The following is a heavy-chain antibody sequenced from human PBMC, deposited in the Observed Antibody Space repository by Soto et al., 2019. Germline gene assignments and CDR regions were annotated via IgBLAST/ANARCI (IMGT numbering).Heavy chain of an antibody. CDR2: ISLYSDGT. D-gene: IGHD3-10*01. J-gene: IGHJ5*02. CDR1: GYTFSNYG. Sequence: QVQLVQSGGEVKRPGASVKVSCKTSGYTFSNYGITWVRQAPGQPLEWLGWISLYSDGTNYAQKFQGRVSMTTDTSTAKACMKLRSMRAHDASVDYCATVVTGAGAWFCRWGRGTLASVSS. CDR3: ATVVTGAGAWFCR. V-gene: IGHV1-18*01.